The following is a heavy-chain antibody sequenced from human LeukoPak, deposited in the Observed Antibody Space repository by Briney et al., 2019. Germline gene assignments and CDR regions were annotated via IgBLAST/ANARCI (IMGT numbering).Heavy chain of an antibody. Sequence: GASVKVSCKASGYTFTSYAMHWVRQAPGQRLEWMGWINAGNGNTKYSQKFQGRVTITRDTSASTAYMELSSLRSEDTAVYYCAKGSCSSTSCYLPLSFGTRLSWGQGTLVTVSS. CDR3: AKGSCSSTSCYLPLSFGTRLS. CDR1: GYTFTSYA. V-gene: IGHV1-3*01. J-gene: IGHJ5*02. CDR2: INAGNGNT. D-gene: IGHD2-2*01.